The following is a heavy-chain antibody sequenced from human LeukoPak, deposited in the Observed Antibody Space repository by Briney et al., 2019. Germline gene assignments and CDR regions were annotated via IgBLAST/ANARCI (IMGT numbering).Heavy chain of an antibody. V-gene: IGHV1-46*01. J-gene: IGHJ3*02. CDR3: ARGITMIVVVREDDAFDI. CDR1: GYTFTSYY. Sequence: ASVKVSCKASGYTFTSYYMHWVRQAPGQGLEWMGIINPSGGSTSYAQKFQGRVTMTRDMSTSTVYMELSSLGSEDTAVYYCARGITMIVVVREDDAFDIWGQGTMVTVSS. D-gene: IGHD3-22*01. CDR2: INPSGGST.